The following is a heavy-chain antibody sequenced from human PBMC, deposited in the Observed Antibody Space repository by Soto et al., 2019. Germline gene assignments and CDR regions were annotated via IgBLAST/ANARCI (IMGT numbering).Heavy chain of an antibody. J-gene: IGHJ4*02. V-gene: IGHV4-34*01. CDR2: INHSGST. D-gene: IGHD3-10*01. CDR1: GGSFSGYY. Sequence: PSETLSLTCAVYGGSFSGYYWSWIRQPPGKGLEWIGEINHSGSTNYNPSLKSRVTISVDTSKNQFSLELSSVTAADTAVYYCARVLWFGVGYFDYWGQGTLVTVSS. CDR3: ARVLWFGVGYFDY.